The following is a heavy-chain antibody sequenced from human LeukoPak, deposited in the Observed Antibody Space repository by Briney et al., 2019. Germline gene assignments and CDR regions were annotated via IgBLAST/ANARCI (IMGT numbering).Heavy chain of an antibody. CDR3: ARDRGTITIFGVVIGPFDY. Sequence: ASVKVSCKASGYTFTSSGISWVRQAPGQGLEWMGWISAYNGNTNYAQKLQGRVTMTTDTSTSTAYMELRSLRSDDTAVYYCARDRGTITIFGVVIGPFDYWGQGTLVTVSS. V-gene: IGHV1-18*01. CDR2: ISAYNGNT. D-gene: IGHD3-3*01. J-gene: IGHJ4*02. CDR1: GYTFTSSG.